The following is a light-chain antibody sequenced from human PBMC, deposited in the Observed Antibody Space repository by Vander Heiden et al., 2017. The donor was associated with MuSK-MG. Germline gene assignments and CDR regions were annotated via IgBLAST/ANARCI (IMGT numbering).Light chain of an antibody. CDR3: QQSDSTPPIT. CDR1: QSISSY. J-gene: IGKJ5*01. Sequence: DIQLTPSPSSLSASVGDRVTITCRASQSISSYLNWYQQKPGKAPKRLIYAAASLQSGGPARFRGSGAGTEFTRTISSLQPEDCATDYCQQSDSTPPITFGQGTRLEIK. V-gene: IGKV1-39*01. CDR2: AAA.